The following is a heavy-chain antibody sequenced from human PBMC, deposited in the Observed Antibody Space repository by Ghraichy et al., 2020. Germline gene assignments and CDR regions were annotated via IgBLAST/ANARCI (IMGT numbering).Heavy chain of an antibody. D-gene: IGHD2/OR15-2a*01. CDR2: ISGRSDRA. Sequence: GGSLRLSCAASGFTFSSYAMTWVRQAPGKGLEWVSAISGRSDRAFYADPVKGRFTISRDNSKNPLYLQIASLRADDTAIYYCAKELGDYCNGLGGNWGQGTLVTVSS. CDR3: AKELGDYCNGLGGN. J-gene: IGHJ4*02. CDR1: GFTFSSYA. V-gene: IGHV3-23*01.